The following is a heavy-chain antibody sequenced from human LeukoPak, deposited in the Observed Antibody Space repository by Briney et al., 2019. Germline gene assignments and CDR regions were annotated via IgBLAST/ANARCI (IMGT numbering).Heavy chain of an antibody. D-gene: IGHD3-22*01. CDR2: IIPILGIA. CDR3: ARSYYYDSSGYDDAFDI. J-gene: IGHJ3*02. V-gene: IGHV1-69*04. CDR1: GGTFSSYA. Sequence: PRASVKVSCKASGGTFSSYAISWVRQAPGQGLEWMGRIIPILGIANYAQKFQGRVTITADKSTSTAYMELSSLRSEDTAVYYCARSYYYDSSGYDDAFDIWGQGTMVTVSS.